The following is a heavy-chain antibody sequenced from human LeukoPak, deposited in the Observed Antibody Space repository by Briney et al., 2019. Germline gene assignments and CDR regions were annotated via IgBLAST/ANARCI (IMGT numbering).Heavy chain of an antibody. CDR3: ARDSLGMYDFWSGYYQGNWFDP. D-gene: IGHD3-3*01. CDR1: GYTFTSYA. V-gene: IGHV7-4-1*02. Sequence: GASVTVSCKASGYTFTSYAMNWVRQAPGQGLEWMGWINTNTGNPTYAQGFTGRFVFSLDTSVSTAYLQISSLKAEDTAVYYCARDSLGMYDFWSGYYQGNWFDPWGQGTLVTVSS. CDR2: INTNTGNP. J-gene: IGHJ5*02.